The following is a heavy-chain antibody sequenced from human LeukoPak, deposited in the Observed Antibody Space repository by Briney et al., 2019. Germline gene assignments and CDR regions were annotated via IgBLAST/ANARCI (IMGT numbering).Heavy chain of an antibody. D-gene: IGHD3-22*01. J-gene: IGHJ3*02. CDR2: ISGSGGST. V-gene: IGHV3-23*01. Sequence: GGSLRLSCAASGFTFSSYGMSWVRQAPGKGLEWVSAISGSGGSTYYADSVKGRFTISRDNSKNTLYLQMNSLRAEDTAVYYCANPYYDSSGYPSAFDIWGQGTMVTVSS. CDR3: ANPYYDSSGYPSAFDI. CDR1: GFTFSSYG.